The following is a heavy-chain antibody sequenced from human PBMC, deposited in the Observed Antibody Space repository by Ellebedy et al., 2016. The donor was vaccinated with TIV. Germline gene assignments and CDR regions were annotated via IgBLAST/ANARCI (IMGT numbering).Heavy chain of an antibody. Sequence: AASVKVSCKASGGTFSSYAISWVRQAPGQGLEWMGRIIPILGIANYAQKFQGRVTITADKSTSTAYMELRSLRSDDTAVYYCAREISGSYRAFDIWGQGTMVTVSS. V-gene: IGHV1-69*04. J-gene: IGHJ3*02. CDR2: IIPILGIA. D-gene: IGHD1-26*01. CDR3: AREISGSYRAFDI. CDR1: GGTFSSYA.